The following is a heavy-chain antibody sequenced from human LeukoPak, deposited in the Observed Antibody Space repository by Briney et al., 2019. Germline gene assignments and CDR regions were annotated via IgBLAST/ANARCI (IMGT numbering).Heavy chain of an antibody. V-gene: IGHV4-61*01. CDR1: GGSISSSSYY. Sequence: SETLSLTCAVSGGSISSSSYYWSWIRQPPGKGLEWIGYIYYSGSTNYNPSLKSRVTISVDTSKNQFSLKLSSVTAADTAVYYCARVLGYCSGGSCYSSWFDPWGQGTLVTVSS. D-gene: IGHD2-15*01. J-gene: IGHJ5*02. CDR3: ARVLGYCSGGSCYSSWFDP. CDR2: IYYSGST.